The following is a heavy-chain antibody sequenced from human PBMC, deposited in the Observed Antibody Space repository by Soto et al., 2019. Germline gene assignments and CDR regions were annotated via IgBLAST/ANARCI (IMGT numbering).Heavy chain of an antibody. CDR2: IYFSGSGTS. CDR3: ARDGSYYYDSSGYQRERGFDP. D-gene: IGHD3-22*01. V-gene: IGHV4-39*02. Sequence: LSLTCSVSGDFISNTTFYWAWVRQSPGKGLEWVGSIYFSGSGTSHYNQSLTSRVTISVDTSKNQFSLKLTSVTAADTAVYYCARDGSYYYDSSGYQRERGFDPWGQGTLVTVSS. J-gene: IGHJ5*02. CDR1: GDFISNTTFY.